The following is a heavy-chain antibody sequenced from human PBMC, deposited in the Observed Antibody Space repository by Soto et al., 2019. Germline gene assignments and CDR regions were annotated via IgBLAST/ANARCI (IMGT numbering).Heavy chain of an antibody. CDR2: INHSGST. J-gene: IGHJ5*02. CDR3: ARGRYSPGYCSSTSCLRSWFDP. D-gene: IGHD2-2*03. V-gene: IGHV4-34*01. Sequence: AETLSLTCSVYGGSFSGYYWSWMRQPPGKGLEWIGEINHSGSTNYNPSLKSRVTISVDTSKNQFSLKLSSVTAADTAVYYCARGRYSPGYCSSTSCLRSWFDPWGQGTLVTVSS. CDR1: GGSFSGYY.